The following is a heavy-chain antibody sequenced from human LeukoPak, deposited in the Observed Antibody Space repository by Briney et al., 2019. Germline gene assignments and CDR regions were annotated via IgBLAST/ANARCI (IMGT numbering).Heavy chain of an antibody. V-gene: IGHV3-48*01. CDR3: ARVSWGYWFDP. CDR2: ISSSSSTI. J-gene: IGHJ5*02. CDR1: GFTFSSYS. D-gene: IGHD3-16*01. Sequence: PGGSLRLSCAASGFTFSSYSMNWVRQAPGKGLEWVSYISSSSSTIYYADSVKGRFTISRDNAKNSLYLQMNSLRAEDTAVYYCARVSWGYWFDPWGQGTLVTVSS.